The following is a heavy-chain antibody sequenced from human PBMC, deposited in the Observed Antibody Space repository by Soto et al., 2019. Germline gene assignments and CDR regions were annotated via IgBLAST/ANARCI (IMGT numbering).Heavy chain of an antibody. CDR2: IWYDGSNK. V-gene: IGHV3-33*01. J-gene: IGHJ4*02. CDR3: ARDGTYYYGSGSYPLYYFDY. Sequence: GGSLRLSCAASGFTFSSYGMHWVRQAPGKGLEWVAVIWYDGSNKYYADSVKGRFTISRDNSKNTLYLQMNSLRAEDTAVYYCARDGTYYYGSGSYPLYYFDYWGQGTLVTVSS. D-gene: IGHD3-10*01. CDR1: GFTFSSYG.